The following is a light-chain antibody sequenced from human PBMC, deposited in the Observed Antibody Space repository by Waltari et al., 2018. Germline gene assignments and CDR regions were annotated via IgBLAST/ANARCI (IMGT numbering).Light chain of an antibody. CDR3: QQYNYYYT. CDR1: QRVSSN. J-gene: IGKJ2*01. CDR2: DAS. V-gene: IGKV3-15*01. Sequence: EIVMTQSPAALSVSPGERATLSCRASQRVSSNLAWYQQKPGQGPRLLIYDASTRATGIPVRFSGRGSGTEFTLTISSLQSEDFAIYYCQQYNYYYTFGQGTKLEIK.